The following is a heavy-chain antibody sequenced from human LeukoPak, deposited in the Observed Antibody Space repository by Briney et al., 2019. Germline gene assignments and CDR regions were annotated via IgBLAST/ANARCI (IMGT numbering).Heavy chain of an antibody. CDR2: IDSSGST. CDR3: ARTYCRGGSCHFDY. Sequence: PSETLSLTCTVSGGSISSYYWTWIRQPAGKGLEWIGRIDSSGSTNYNPSLKSRLTMSIDTSKNQLSLKLNSVTAADTAVYYCARTYCRGGSCHFDYWGQGTLVTVSS. J-gene: IGHJ4*02. CDR1: GGSISSYY. V-gene: IGHV4-4*07. D-gene: IGHD2-15*01.